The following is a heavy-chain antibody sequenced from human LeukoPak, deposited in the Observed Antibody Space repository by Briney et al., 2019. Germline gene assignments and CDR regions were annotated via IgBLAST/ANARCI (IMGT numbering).Heavy chain of an antibody. CDR3: AKCTPENFYQSGNIFDY. V-gene: IGHV3-23*01. CDR1: GFTFSNYA. J-gene: IGHJ4*02. Sequence: PGGSLILSCSAPGFTFSNYAMTWGRQAPGKVLEWVSAIRGGGGSRTNPYYAASAKGTFTITRDNSKNTVYPQKTSLNADATALYYCAKCTPENFYQSGNIFDYWGQGTLVTVSS. D-gene: IGHD2/OR15-2a*01. CDR2: IRGGGGSRTNP.